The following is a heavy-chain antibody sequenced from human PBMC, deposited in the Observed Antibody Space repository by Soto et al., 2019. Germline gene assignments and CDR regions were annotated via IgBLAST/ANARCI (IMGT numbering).Heavy chain of an antibody. D-gene: IGHD3-3*01. CDR1: GFTFSSYW. J-gene: IGHJ6*02. CDR3: ARGNDFWSGWHYYYYGMDV. V-gene: IGHV3-7*01. CDR2: IKQDGSEK. Sequence: HPGGSLRLSCAASGFTFSSYWMSWVRQAPGKGLEWVANIKQDGSEKYYVDSVKGRFTISRDNAKNSLYLQMNSLRAEDTAVYYCARGNDFWSGWHYYYYGMDVWGQGTTVTVSS.